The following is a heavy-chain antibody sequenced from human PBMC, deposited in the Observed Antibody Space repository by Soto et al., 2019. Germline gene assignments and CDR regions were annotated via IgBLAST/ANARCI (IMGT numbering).Heavy chain of an antibody. J-gene: IGHJ4*02. Sequence: ASVKVSCKASGYTVTGYYLHWVRQAPGQGLEWMGWINPNSGGTTYAQNFQGRVTLTRDTSINTAYMELSSVTSDDTAVYYCARGVLRELRGIDYWGPKTLVTVSS. D-gene: IGHD1-26*01. V-gene: IGHV1-2*02. CDR3: ARGVLRELRGIDY. CDR1: GYTVTGYY. CDR2: INPNSGGT.